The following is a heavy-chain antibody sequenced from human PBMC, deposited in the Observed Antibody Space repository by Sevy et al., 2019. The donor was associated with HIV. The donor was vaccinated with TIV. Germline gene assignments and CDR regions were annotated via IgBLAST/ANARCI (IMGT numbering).Heavy chain of an antibody. D-gene: IGHD2-15*01. CDR1: GFTFSSYS. CDR2: ISSSSSYI. V-gene: IGHV3-21*01. J-gene: IGHJ6*02. Sequence: GGSLRLSCAAFGFTFSSYSMNWVRQAPGKGLEWVSSISSSSSYIYYADSVKGRFTISTDNAKNSLYLQMNSLRAEDTAVYYCARTAYCSGGSCYYYYGMDVWGQGTTVTVSS. CDR3: ARTAYCSGGSCYYYYGMDV.